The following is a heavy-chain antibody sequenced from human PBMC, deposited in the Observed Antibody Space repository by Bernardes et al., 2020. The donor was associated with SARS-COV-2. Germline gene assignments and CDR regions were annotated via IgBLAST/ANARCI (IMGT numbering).Heavy chain of an antibody. CDR3: ARDRDSSGYAAFFDY. CDR1: GFTFSSYS. J-gene: IGHJ4*02. Sequence: GGSLRLSRAASGFTFSSYSMNWVRQAPGKGLEWVSSISSSSSYIYYADSVKGRFTISRDNAKNSLYLQMNSLRAEDTAVYYCARDRDSSGYAAFFDYWGQGTLVTVSS. D-gene: IGHD3-22*01. V-gene: IGHV3-21*01. CDR2: ISSSSSYI.